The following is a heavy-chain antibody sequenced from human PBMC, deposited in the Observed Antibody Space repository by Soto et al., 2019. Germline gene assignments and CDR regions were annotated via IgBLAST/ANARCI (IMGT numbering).Heavy chain of an antibody. V-gene: IGHV4-39*01. CDR3: ARHERAAVDYCFDL. CDR2: ISYSGNT. Sequence: QLQLQESGPRLVKPSETLSLTCIVSGGSINSGTHYWGWIRQPPGKGLEWIGSISYSGNTYNSPSRKSRVTMSVHTSKNHFSLNLSSVTAADTAVYYCARHERAAVDYCFDLWGQGTLVTVSS. J-gene: IGHJ4*02. D-gene: IGHD6-13*01. CDR1: GGSINSGTHY.